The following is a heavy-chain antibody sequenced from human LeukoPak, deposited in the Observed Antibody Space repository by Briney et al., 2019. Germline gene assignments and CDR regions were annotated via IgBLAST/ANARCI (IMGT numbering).Heavy chain of an antibody. V-gene: IGHV3-23*01. D-gene: IGHD4-17*01. J-gene: IGHJ3*02. CDR3: GRDPNGDYIGAFDM. CDR2: IRGIRGTYST. CDR1: GFTFSNYA. Sequence: GGSLRLSCAASGFTFSNYAMTWVRQAPGKGLEWVSAIRGIRGTYSTEYADSVKDRFTISRDNSKSTLYLQMNSLRAEDTAVYYCGRDPNGDYIGAFDMWGQGTVVTVSS.